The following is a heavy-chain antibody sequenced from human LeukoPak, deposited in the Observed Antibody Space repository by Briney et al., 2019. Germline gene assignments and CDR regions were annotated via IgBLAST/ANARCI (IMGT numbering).Heavy chain of an antibody. CDR3: ARGADSSGWYSWFDP. D-gene: IGHD6-19*01. V-gene: IGHV3-74*01. CDR1: GFTFSRYW. Sequence: GGSLRLSCAASGFTFSRYWMHWVRQAPGKGLVWVSYINSDGNSISYADSVRGRFTISRDNAKNTLYLQMNSLRAEDTAIYYCARGADSSGWYSWFDPWGQGTLVTVSS. CDR2: INSDGNSI. J-gene: IGHJ5*02.